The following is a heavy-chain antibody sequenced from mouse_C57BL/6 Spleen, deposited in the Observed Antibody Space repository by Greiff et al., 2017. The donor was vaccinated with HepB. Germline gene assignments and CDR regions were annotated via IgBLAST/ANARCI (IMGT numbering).Heavy chain of an antibody. J-gene: IGHJ2*01. CDR3: TRYSNYYYFDY. V-gene: IGHV1-15*01. CDR1: GYTFTDYE. D-gene: IGHD2-5*01. Sequence: VQLVESGAELVRPGASVTLSCKASGYTFTDYEMHWVKQTPVHGLEWIGAIDPETGGTAYNQKFKGKAILTADKSSSTAYMELRSLTSEDSAVYYCTRYSNYYYFDYWGQGTTLTVSS. CDR2: IDPETGGT.